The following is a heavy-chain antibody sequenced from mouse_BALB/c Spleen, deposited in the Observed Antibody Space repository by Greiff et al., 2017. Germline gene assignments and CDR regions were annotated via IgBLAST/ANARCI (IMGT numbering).Heavy chain of an antibody. CDR3: ARSPIYYGNLYYFDY. CDR2: ISYSGST. V-gene: IGHV3-8*02. D-gene: IGHD2-1*01. CDR1: GDSITSGY. Sequence: EVHLVESGPSLVKPSQTLSLTCSVTGDSITSGYWNWIRKFPGNKLEYMGYISYSGSTYYNPSLKSRISITRDTSKNQYYLQLNSVTTEDTATYYCARSPIYYGNLYYFDYWGQGTTLTVSS. J-gene: IGHJ2*01.